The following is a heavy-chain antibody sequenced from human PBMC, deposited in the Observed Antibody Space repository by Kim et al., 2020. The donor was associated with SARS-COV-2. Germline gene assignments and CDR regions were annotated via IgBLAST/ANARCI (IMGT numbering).Heavy chain of an antibody. CDR3: ARDSNGAGAFFDGWFDP. CDR1: GYSFTSFG. J-gene: IGHJ5*02. V-gene: IGHV1-18*01. D-gene: IGHD2-8*01. CDR2: ISAYTGKT. Sequence: ASVKVSCKASGYSFTSFGISWVRQAPGQGLEWMGWISAYTGKTRYAQKFQGRVTMTTDRSTTTGYMELRSLRSDDTAVYYCARDSNGAGAFFDGWFDPRG.